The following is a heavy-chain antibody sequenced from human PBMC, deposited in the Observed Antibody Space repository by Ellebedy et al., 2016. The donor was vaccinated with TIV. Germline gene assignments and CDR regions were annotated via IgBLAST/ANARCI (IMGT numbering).Heavy chain of an antibody. CDR3: TTVYRYNYNSV. Sequence: GESLKISCAASGFPFSNAWMNWVRQAPGKGLEWVGRIKSKTDGGAADYAAPVKGRFTISRDDSKNTLYLQMNSLKPEDTAVYFCTTVYRYNYNSVWGQGTLVTVSS. CDR2: IKSKTDGGAA. J-gene: IGHJ4*02. CDR1: GFPFSNAW. D-gene: IGHD5-24*01. V-gene: IGHV3-15*01.